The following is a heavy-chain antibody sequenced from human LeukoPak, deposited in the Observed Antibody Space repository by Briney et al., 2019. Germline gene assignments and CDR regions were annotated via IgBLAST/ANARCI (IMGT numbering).Heavy chain of an antibody. V-gene: IGHV1-24*01. Sequence: GASVKVSCKVSGYTLTELSMHWVRQAPGKGLEWMGGFDPEDGETIYAQKFQGRVTMTEDTSTDTAYMELSRLRSEDTAVYYCATVLGSSSFLFDYWGQGTLVTVSS. CDR1: GYTLTELS. J-gene: IGHJ4*02. D-gene: IGHD6-6*01. CDR2: FDPEDGET. CDR3: ATVLGSSSFLFDY.